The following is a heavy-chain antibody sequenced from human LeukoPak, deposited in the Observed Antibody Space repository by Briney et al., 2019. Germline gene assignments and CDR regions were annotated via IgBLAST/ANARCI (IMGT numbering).Heavy chain of an antibody. J-gene: IGHJ6*03. D-gene: IGHD1-1*01. CDR2: IIPVFGTA. CDR1: SRNYA. V-gene: IGHV1-69*13. Sequence: ASVKVSCKGASRNYALSWVRQAHGQGLEWMGGIIPVFGTANYAQKFQGRLSLTADESTGTAYMELGSLRSEDSAIYYCASGPPLTNDDTPEGYYHYYMDVWGKGTTVTISS. CDR3: ASGPPLTNDDTPEGYYHYYMDV.